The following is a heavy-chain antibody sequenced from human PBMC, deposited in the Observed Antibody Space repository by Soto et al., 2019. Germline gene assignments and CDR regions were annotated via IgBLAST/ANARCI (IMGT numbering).Heavy chain of an antibody. CDR3: ARDGGVGIGKYYFDR. CDR1: GFIFSSYG. J-gene: IGHJ2*01. Sequence: QVQLVESGGGVVQPGRSLRLSCATSGFIFSSYGMHWVRQVPGKGLEWVAVIWNDGIKKNYADPVKGRFTISRDTSKNTLYLEMNSLRAEDTAVYYCARDGGVGIGKYYFDRWGRGTLVTVSS. CDR2: IWNDGIKK. V-gene: IGHV3-33*01. D-gene: IGHD2-21*01.